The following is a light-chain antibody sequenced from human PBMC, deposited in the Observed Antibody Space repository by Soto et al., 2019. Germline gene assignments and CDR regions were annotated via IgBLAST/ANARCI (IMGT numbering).Light chain of an antibody. CDR1: QNIRNW. J-gene: IGKJ1*01. CDR3: LKDYNYPWT. Sequence: IQMTHSPSTLSASVFYIVTITFRASQNIRNWLAWYQQKPGKAPKLLIYAASSLQGGVPSRFSGSGSGTDFTLTINSLQPEDFATYYCLKDYNYPWTFGQGTKVDIK. CDR2: AAS. V-gene: IGKV1-6*01.